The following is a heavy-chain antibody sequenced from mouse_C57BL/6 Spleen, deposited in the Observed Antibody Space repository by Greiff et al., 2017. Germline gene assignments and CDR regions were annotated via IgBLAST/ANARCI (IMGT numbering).Heavy chain of an antibody. CDR1: GYTFTSYW. Sequence: QVQLQQPGAELVKPGASVTLSCKASGYTFTSYWMHWVKQRPGQGLEWIGMIHPNSGSTNYNEKFKSKATLTVDKSSSTAYMQLSSLTSEDSAVYYCARSALTGTAYFDYWGQGTTLTVSS. CDR2: IHPNSGST. D-gene: IGHD4-1*01. V-gene: IGHV1-64*01. CDR3: ARSALTGTAYFDY. J-gene: IGHJ2*01.